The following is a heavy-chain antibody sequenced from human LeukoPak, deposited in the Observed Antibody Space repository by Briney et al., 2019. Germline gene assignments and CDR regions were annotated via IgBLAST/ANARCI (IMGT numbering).Heavy chain of an antibody. CDR1: GGTFSSYA. J-gene: IGHJ3*02. CDR2: IIPILGIA. Sequence: SVKVSCKATGGTFSSYAISWVRQAPGQGLEWMGRIIPILGIANYAQKFQGRVTITADKSTSTAYMELSSLRSEDTAVYYCARDSSGWTNAFDIWGQGTMVTVSS. V-gene: IGHV1-69*04. CDR3: ARDSSGWTNAFDI. D-gene: IGHD6-19*01.